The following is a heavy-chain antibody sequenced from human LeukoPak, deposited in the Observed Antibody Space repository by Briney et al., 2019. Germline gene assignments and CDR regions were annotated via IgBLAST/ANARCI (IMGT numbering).Heavy chain of an antibody. Sequence: SETLSLTCTVSGGSISTYYWNWIRQPPGKGLEWIGHIYHSGSTNYNPSLQSRVTISVDTSKNQFSLNLNSVAAADTAVYYCARGGAARLHFQNWGQGTLVTVSS. V-gene: IGHV4-59*01. CDR3: ARGGAARLHFQN. CDR2: IYHSGST. CDR1: GGSISTYY. J-gene: IGHJ1*01. D-gene: IGHD6-6*01.